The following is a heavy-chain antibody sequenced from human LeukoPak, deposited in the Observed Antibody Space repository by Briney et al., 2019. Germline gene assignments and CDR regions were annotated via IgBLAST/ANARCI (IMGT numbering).Heavy chain of an antibody. CDR3: ARGPTRYPGIYYYYYYGMDV. CDR1: GYTFTGYY. Sequence: ASVKVSCKASGYTFTGYYMHWVRQAPGQGLEWMGWINPNSGGTNYAQKFQGRVTMTRDTSISTAYMELSRLRSDDTAVYYCARGPTRYPGIYYYYYYGMDVWGQGTTVTVSS. J-gene: IGHJ6*02. CDR2: INPNSGGT. D-gene: IGHD2-15*01. V-gene: IGHV1-2*02.